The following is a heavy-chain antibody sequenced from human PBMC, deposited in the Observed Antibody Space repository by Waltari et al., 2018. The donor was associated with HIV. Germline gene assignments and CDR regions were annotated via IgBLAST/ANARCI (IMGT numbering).Heavy chain of an antibody. J-gene: IGHJ4*02. CDR2: IYYSGST. Sequence: QLQLQESGPRLVKPSETLSLPLTVSGGSLSRRTYYWGWIRQPPGKGLEWIGNIYYSGSTYYNPSLKSRVTISVDTSKNQFSLKLNSVTAADTAVYYCARTVYPVYSSSPYFDYWGQGTLVTVSS. CDR3: ARTVYPVYSSSPYFDY. D-gene: IGHD6-6*01. V-gene: IGHV4-39*01. CDR1: GGSLSRRTYY.